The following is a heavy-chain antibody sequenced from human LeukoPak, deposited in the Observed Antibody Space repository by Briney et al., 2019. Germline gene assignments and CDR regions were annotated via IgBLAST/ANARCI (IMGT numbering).Heavy chain of an antibody. CDR3: ARTTTPAPYYFDY. D-gene: IGHD4-17*01. CDR2: IYSSGST. J-gene: IGHJ4*02. Sequence: PGGSLRLSCAASGFTFSSYSMNWIRQPPGKGLEWIAYIYSSGSTNYNPSLKSRVTISVDTSKNQFSLKLDSVTAADTAVYYCARTTTPAPYYFDYWGQGTLVTVSS. CDR1: GFTFSSYS. V-gene: IGHV4-59*01.